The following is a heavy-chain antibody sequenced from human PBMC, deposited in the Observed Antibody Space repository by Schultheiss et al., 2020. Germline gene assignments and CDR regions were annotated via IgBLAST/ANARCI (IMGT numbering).Heavy chain of an antibody. J-gene: IGHJ6*02. CDR3: AKAIDSSGYYWGMNYYYGMDV. CDR2: IKQDGSEK. Sequence: GGSLRLSCAASGFTFSSYAMSWVRQAPGKGLEWVANIKQDGSEKYYVDSVKGRFTISRDNAKNTLYLQMNSLRAEVTAVYYCAKAIDSSGYYWGMNYYYGMDVWGQGTTVTVSS. CDR1: GFTFSSYA. V-gene: IGHV3-7*01. D-gene: IGHD3-22*01.